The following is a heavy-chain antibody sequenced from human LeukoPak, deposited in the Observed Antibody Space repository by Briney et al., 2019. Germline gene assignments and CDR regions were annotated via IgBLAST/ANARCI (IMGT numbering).Heavy chain of an antibody. CDR1: GFTVSSNY. V-gene: IGHV3-66*02. CDR2: IYSDGGT. J-gene: IGHJ4*02. D-gene: IGHD3-3*01. CDR3: AKSMYSSGYYRYFVDY. Sequence: HPGGSLRLSCAASGFTVSSNYMSWVRQAPGKGLEWVSIIYSDGGTYYTNSVKGRFTISRDNSKNTLYLQMNSLRVEDTAVYYCAKSMYSSGYYRYFVDYWGQGTLVTVSS.